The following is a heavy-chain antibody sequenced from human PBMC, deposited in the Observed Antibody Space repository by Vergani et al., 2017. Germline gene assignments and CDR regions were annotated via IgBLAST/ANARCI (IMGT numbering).Heavy chain of an antibody. CDR3: ARELSYYYGSGSDDYNPYYYEGMDV. Sequence: QVQLQESGPGLVQPSQTLSRTCTVSGGSISRGSYYWSWIRQPAGKGLEWIGRIYTSGMTNYNPSLKSRVTILVDSSKSQLSLKLTSVTAGDTAVYFCARELSYYYGSGSDDYNPYYYEGMDVWGPGTTVTVSS. D-gene: IGHD3-10*01. CDR2: IYTSGMT. V-gene: IGHV4-61*02. CDR1: GGSISRGSYY. J-gene: IGHJ6*02.